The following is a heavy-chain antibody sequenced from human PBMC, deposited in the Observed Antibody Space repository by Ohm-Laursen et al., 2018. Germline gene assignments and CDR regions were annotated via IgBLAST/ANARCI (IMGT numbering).Heavy chain of an antibody. D-gene: IGHD3-16*01. CDR1: GFTFSSYE. CDR3: ARGPSTGGEGFLDY. J-gene: IGHJ4*02. Sequence: SLRLSCAASGFTFSSYEMNWVRQAPGKGLEWVSYISSSGSTIYYADSVKGRFTISRDNAKNSLYLQMNSLRAEDTAVYYCARGPSTGGEGFLDYWGQGTLVTVSS. V-gene: IGHV3-48*03. CDR2: ISSSGSTI.